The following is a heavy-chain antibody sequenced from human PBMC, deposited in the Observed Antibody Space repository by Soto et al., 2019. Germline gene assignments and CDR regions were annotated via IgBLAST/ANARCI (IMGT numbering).Heavy chain of an antibody. D-gene: IGHD1-26*01. J-gene: IGHJ5*02. CDR2: IKSKTDGGTT. CDR3: TTRYFHRGELDPRWFDP. CDR1: GFTFSNAW. V-gene: IGHV3-15*07. Sequence: PGGSLRLSCAASGFTFSNAWMNWVRQAPGKGLEWVGRIKSKTDGGTTDYAAPVKGRFTISRDDSKNTLYLQMNSLKTEDTAVYYCTTRYFHRGELDPRWFDPWGQGTLVTVSS.